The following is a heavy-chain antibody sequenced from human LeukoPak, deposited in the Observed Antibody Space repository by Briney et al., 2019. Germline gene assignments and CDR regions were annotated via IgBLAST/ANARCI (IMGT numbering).Heavy chain of an antibody. Sequence: GGSLRLSCAASEFPFTSFWMSWVCQAPGKGLEWVANIKHNGDELNYVDSVEDRFTISRDNAKNSLYLHMTSLRAEDTAVYYCARELRTFDSWGQGTLVTVSS. CDR2: IKHNGDEL. CDR3: ARELRTFDS. V-gene: IGHV3-7*01. D-gene: IGHD3-16*01. CDR1: EFPFTSFW. J-gene: IGHJ4*02.